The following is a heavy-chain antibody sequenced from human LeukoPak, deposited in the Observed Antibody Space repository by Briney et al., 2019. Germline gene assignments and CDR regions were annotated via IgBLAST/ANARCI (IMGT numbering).Heavy chain of an antibody. CDR2: FDPEDGET. CDR3: ATVYYYDSSGQNRKDYYYGMDV. V-gene: IGHV1-24*01. CDR1: GYTLTELS. D-gene: IGHD3-22*01. J-gene: IGHJ6*02. Sequence: ASVKVSCKVYGYTLTELSMHWVRQAPGKGLEWMGGFDPEDGETIYAQKFQGRVTMTEDTSTDTAYMELSSLRSEDTAVYYCATVYYYDSSGQNRKDYYYGMDVWGQGTTVTVSS.